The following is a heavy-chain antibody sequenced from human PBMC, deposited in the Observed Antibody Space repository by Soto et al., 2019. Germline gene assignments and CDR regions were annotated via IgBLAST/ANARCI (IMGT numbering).Heavy chain of an antibody. CDR2: IIPILGIA. Sequence: SVKVSCKASGGTFSSYTISWVRQAPGQGLEWMGRIIPILGIANYAQKFQGRVTITADKSTSTAYMELSSLRSEDTAVYYCARDPLTYYYDSSGYRAAGWFDPWGQGTLVTVSS. D-gene: IGHD3-22*01. V-gene: IGHV1-69*04. J-gene: IGHJ5*02. CDR1: GGTFSSYT. CDR3: ARDPLTYYYDSSGYRAAGWFDP.